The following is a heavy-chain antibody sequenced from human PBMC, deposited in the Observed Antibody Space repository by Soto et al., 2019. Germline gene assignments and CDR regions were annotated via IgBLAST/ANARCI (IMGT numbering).Heavy chain of an antibody. CDR2: ISGSGGST. J-gene: IGHJ4*02. Sequence: LTCTVSGFTFSSYAMSWVRQAPGKGLEWVSAISGSGGSTYYADSVKGRFTISRDNSKNTLYLQMNSLRAEDTAVYYCAIAARPRSYFDYWGQGTLVTVSS. D-gene: IGHD6-6*01. CDR3: AIAARPRSYFDY. CDR1: GFTFSSYA. V-gene: IGHV3-23*01.